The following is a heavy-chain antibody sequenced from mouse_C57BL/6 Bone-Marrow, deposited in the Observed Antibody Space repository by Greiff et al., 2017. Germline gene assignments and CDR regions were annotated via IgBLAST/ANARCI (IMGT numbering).Heavy chain of an antibody. CDR2: IHPNSGST. Sequence: QVQLQQPGAELVKPGASVKLSCKASGYTFTSYWMHWVKQRPGQGLAWIGMIHPNSGSTNYNEKFKSKATLTVDKSSSTAYMQLSSLTSEDSAVYYCARSPITTVVATDWYFDVWGTGTTVTVSS. J-gene: IGHJ1*03. CDR3: ARSPITTVVATDWYFDV. CDR1: GYTFTSYW. V-gene: IGHV1-64*01. D-gene: IGHD1-1*01.